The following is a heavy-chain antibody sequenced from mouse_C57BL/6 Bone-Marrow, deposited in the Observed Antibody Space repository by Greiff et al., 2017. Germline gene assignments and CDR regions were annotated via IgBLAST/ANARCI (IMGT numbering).Heavy chain of an antibody. CDR1: GYSFTGYY. Sequence: VQLQQSGPELVKPGTSVKISCKASGYSFTGYYMNWVKQSPEKSLEWIGEINPNTGGTTYNQNFKAKATLTVDKSSSTAYMQLKSLTSEDSAVYYCARRGSPYWYFEVWGTGTTVTVAS. V-gene: IGHV1-42*01. CDR3: ARRGSPYWYFEV. CDR2: INPNTGGT. J-gene: IGHJ1*03.